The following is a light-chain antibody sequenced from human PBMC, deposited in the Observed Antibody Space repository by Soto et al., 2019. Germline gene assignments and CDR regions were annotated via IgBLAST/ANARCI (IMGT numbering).Light chain of an antibody. J-gene: IGLJ1*01. CDR3: NSYTSSGTYV. CDR1: SSDVGGYNY. Sequence: QSVLTQPPSASGSPGQSVTISCTGTSSDVGGYNYVSWYQQHPGKAPKLMIYEVTKRPSGVPDRFSGSKSGNTASLTVSGLQFEDEADYYCNSYTSSGTYVFGTGTKVTVL. CDR2: EVT. V-gene: IGLV2-8*01.